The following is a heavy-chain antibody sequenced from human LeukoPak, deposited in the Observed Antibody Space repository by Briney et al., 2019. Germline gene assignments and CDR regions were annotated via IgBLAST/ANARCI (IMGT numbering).Heavy chain of an antibody. CDR1: GDSISSYY. CDR2: IYYSGST. D-gene: IGHD2-2*01. V-gene: IGHV4-59*01. CDR3: ASEYCASSSCRIDS. Sequence: SETLSLTCTVSGDSISSYYWSWIRQPPGKGLEWIGYIYYSGSTNYNPSLKSRVTISVDTSKNQFSLKLTSVTAADTAVYYCASEYCASSSCRIDSWGQGTLVTVSS. J-gene: IGHJ4*02.